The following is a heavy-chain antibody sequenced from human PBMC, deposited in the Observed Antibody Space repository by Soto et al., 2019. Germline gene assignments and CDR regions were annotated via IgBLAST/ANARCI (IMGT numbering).Heavy chain of an antibody. CDR2: FDAEDGET. D-gene: IGHD3-22*01. V-gene: IGHV1-24*01. Sequence: ASVKVSCKVSGYTFSDLSMHWVRQAPVKGLEWMGGFDAEDGETIYAQKFQGRVTMTEHRFTDTAYMELSSLRSEDTAVYYCATKILYYYGSSGYYWNYWGKGTLVTVSS. CDR1: GYTFSDLS. CDR3: ATKILYYYGSSGYYWNY. J-gene: IGHJ4*02.